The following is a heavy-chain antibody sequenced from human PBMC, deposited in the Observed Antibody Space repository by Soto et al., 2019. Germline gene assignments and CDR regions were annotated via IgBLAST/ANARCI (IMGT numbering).Heavy chain of an antibody. Sequence: SETLSLTCTVSGGSISSYYWSWIRQPPGKGLEWIGYIYYSGSTNYNPSLKSRVTISVATSKNQFSLKLSSVTAADTAVYYGARVKARYCSGGSCPIDYWGQGTLVTVSS. V-gene: IGHV4-59*01. CDR2: IYYSGST. CDR3: ARVKARYCSGGSCPIDY. CDR1: GGSISSYY. J-gene: IGHJ4*02. D-gene: IGHD2-15*01.